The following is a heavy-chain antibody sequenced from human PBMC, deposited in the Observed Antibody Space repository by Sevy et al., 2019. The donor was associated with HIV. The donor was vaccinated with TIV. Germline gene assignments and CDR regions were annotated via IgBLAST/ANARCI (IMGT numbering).Heavy chain of an antibody. CDR3: ARERREQGWERLLPGDYYYYMDV. D-gene: IGHD1-26*01. V-gene: IGHV3-7*03. CDR2: IKQDGSEK. CDR1: GFTFSSYW. Sequence: GGSLRLSCAASGFTFSSYWMSWVRQAPGKGLEWAANIKQDGSEKYYVDSVKCRFTISRDNAKNSLYLQMNSLRAEDTAVYYCARERREQGWERLLPGDYYYYMDVWGKGTTVTVSS. J-gene: IGHJ6*03.